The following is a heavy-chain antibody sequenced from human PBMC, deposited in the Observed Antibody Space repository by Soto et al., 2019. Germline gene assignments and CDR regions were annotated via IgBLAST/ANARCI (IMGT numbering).Heavy chain of an antibody. J-gene: IGHJ4*02. V-gene: IGHV3-9*01. Sequence: EVQLVESGGGLVQPGRSLRLSCAASGFTFDDYAMHWVRQAPGKGLEWVSGISWDSGSIGYAYSVKGRFTIPRDNAKNSLYLQINSLRAEDKALYYCAKGGGYSYGYEDWFDYWGEDNLVTVSS. CDR2: ISWDSGSI. D-gene: IGHD5-18*01. CDR1: GFTFDDYA. CDR3: AKGGGYSYGYEDWFDY.